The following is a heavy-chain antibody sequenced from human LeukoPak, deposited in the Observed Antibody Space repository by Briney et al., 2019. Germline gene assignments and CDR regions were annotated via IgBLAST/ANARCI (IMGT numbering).Heavy chain of an antibody. CDR3: ARDTYYYDSSGYYRYYYYYMDV. J-gene: IGHJ6*03. CDR1: GGSISSGDYY. Sequence: SETLSLTCTVSGGSISSGDYYWSWIRQPPGKGLEWIGYIYYSGSTYYNPSLKSRVTISVDTSKNQFSLKLSSVTAADTAVYYCARDTYYYDSSGYYRYYYYYMDVWGKGTTVTVSS. V-gene: IGHV4-30-4*08. D-gene: IGHD3-22*01. CDR2: IYYSGST.